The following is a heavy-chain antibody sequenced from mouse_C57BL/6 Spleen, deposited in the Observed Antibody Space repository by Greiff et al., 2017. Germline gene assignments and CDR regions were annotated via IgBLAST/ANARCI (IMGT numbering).Heavy chain of an antibody. Sequence: DVKLVESEGGLVQPGSSMKLSCTASGFTFSDYYMAWVRQVPEKGLEWVANINYDGSSTYYLDSLKSRFIISRDNAKNILYLQMSSLKSEDTATYYCARDRELLFDYWGQGTTLTVSS. D-gene: IGHD2-1*01. CDR1: GFTFSDYY. V-gene: IGHV5-16*01. CDR3: ARDRELLFDY. CDR2: INYDGSST. J-gene: IGHJ2*01.